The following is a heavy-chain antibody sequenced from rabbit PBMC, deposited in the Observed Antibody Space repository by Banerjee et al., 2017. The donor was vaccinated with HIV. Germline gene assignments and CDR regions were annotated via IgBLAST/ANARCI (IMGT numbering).Heavy chain of an antibody. CDR1: GFSFSGGYD. D-gene: IGHD3-3*01. V-gene: IGHV1S45*01. CDR2: LYAGNGRT. CDR3: ARHFRDSHSYALNL. J-gene: IGHJ6*01. Sequence: QEQLEESGGGLVQPEGSLTLTCTASGFSFSGGYDTCWVRQAPGKGLEWIACLYAGNGRTDYASWAKGRFTISKTSSTVTLQMTSLTAADTATYFCARHFRDSHSYALNLWGPGTLVTVS.